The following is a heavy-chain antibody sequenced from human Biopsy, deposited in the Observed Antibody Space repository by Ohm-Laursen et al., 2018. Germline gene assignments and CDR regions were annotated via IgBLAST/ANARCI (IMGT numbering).Heavy chain of an antibody. Sequence: GSLVKVSCKASGYTFAGYYLHWVRQAPGHGLEWMGWINPNSGNANYAQSFQGRLTVTRDTSISTAYMELTSLTFDDTAIYYCARVPAYPSIDGYYGLDLWGQGTTVIVSS. D-gene: IGHD3-9*01. J-gene: IGHJ6*02. CDR1: GYTFAGYY. V-gene: IGHV1-2*02. CDR3: ARVPAYPSIDGYYGLDL. CDR2: INPNSGNA.